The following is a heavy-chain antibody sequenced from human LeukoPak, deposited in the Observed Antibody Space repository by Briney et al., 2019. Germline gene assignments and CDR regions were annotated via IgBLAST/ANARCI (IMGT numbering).Heavy chain of an antibody. CDR2: IDSSGSNI. V-gene: IGHV3-11*04. J-gene: IGHJ4*02. CDR3: ARTKEMASISYFDS. CDR1: GGSISSSSYY. D-gene: IGHD5-24*01. Sequence: LSLTCTVSGGSISSSSYYWGWIRQPPGKGLEWVSYIDSSGSNIHYADSVKGRFTISRDNAKNSLYLQMNSLRAEDTAVYYCARTKEMASISYFDSWGQGTLVTVSS.